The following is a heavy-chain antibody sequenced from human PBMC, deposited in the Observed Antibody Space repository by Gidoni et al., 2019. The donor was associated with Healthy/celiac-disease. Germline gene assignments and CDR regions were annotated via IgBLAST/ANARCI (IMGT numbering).Heavy chain of an antibody. CDR3: AISLKGPQPIYSYYYMDV. V-gene: IGHV1-69*01. J-gene: IGHJ6*03. CDR2: IIPIFSTA. CDR1: GRTFSSSA. Sequence: QLQPVQSGAEAQQPGSSVKVSCKASGRTFSSSAISGGLQAPGQGLEWMGGIIPIFSTANYAQKCQGRVTITADESTSTAYMEMSSLRSEDTAVYYCAISLKGPQPIYSYYYMDVWGKGTTVTVSS.